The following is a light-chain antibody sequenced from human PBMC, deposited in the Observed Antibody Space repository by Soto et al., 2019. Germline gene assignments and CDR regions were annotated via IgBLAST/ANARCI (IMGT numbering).Light chain of an antibody. J-gene: IGKJ4*01. V-gene: IGKV3D-15*01. CDR2: ATS. CDR1: QSVSYS. Sequence: EIVMTQSPCTLSVSVVERVTLSCLASQSVSYSLAWYQQKPGQAPKLLIFATSTRATGIAARFSGSGSGTEFTLTISSLQSDDVAVFYCQQYYKWPLTFGGGTKVNIK. CDR3: QQYYKWPLT.